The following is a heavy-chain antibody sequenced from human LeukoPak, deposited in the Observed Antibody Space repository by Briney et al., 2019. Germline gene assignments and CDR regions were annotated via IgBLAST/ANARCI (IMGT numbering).Heavy chain of an antibody. CDR3: ARVVTPRYCSSTSCYWKGWFDP. CDR1: GGTLSRYA. Sequence: ASVKVSCKASGGTLSRYAISWVRQAPGQGLEWMGGIIASFGTANYAQKFQGRVTISADESSGTAYMELSSLRSEDTAVYYCARVVTPRYCSSTSCYWKGWFDPWGQGTLVTVSS. J-gene: IGHJ5*02. D-gene: IGHD2-2*01. V-gene: IGHV1-69*13. CDR2: IIASFGTA.